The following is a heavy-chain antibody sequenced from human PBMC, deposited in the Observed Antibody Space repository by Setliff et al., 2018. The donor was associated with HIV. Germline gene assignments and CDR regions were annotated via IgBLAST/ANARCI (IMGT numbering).Heavy chain of an antibody. J-gene: IGHJ2*01. D-gene: IGHD3-3*01. CDR3: ARGGPHYDFWSGYRLGYFYL. CDR2: INTNTGDP. CDR1: GYSFADYA. V-gene: IGHV7-4-1*02. Sequence: ASVKVSCKASGYSFADYAMNWVRQAPRQGLEWMGYINTNTGDPTYAQCFTGRFVFSFDTSVTTAYLQITGLRTEDTAVYFCARGGPHYDFWSGYRLGYFYLLGRGTLVTVSS.